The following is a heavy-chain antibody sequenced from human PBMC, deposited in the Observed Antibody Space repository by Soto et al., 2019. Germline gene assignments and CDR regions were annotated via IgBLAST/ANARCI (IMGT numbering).Heavy chain of an antibody. V-gene: IGHV1-69*13. D-gene: IGHD2-15*01. J-gene: IGHJ6*02. CDR2: IIPIFGTA. CDR1: GGTFSSYA. Sequence: SVKVSCKASGGTFSSYAISWVRQAPGQGLEWMGGIIPIFGTANYAQKFQGRVTITADESTSTAYMELSSLRSEDTAVYYCARPDQAMAVVQAGSGGWLDYDGRVVWR. CDR3: ARPDQAMAVVQAGSGGWLDYDGRVV.